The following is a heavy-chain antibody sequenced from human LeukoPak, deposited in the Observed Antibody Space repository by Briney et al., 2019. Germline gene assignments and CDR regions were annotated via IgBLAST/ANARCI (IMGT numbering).Heavy chain of an antibody. Sequence: ASVKVSCKASGGTFSSYAISWVRQAPGQGLEWMGRIIPILGIANYAQKFQGRVTITADKSTSTAYMELSSLRSEDTAVYYCARGAIFGVVITDVWGQGTTVTVSS. CDR2: IIPILGIA. J-gene: IGHJ6*02. CDR3: ARGAIFGVVITDV. CDR1: GGTFSSYA. V-gene: IGHV1-69*04. D-gene: IGHD3-3*01.